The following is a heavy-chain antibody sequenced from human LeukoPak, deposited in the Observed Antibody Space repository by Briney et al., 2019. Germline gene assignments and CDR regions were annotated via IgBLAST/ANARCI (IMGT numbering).Heavy chain of an antibody. D-gene: IGHD5-18*01. CDR3: AGGRRVDTAMAYYFDY. V-gene: IGHV4-38-2*02. Sequence: PSETLSLTCTVSGYSISSGYYWGWIRPPPGKGLEWIGSIYHSGSTYYNPSLKSRVTISVDTSKNQFSLKLSSVTAADTAVYYCAGGRRVDTAMAYYFDYWGQGTLVTVSS. CDR1: GYSISSGYY. J-gene: IGHJ4*02. CDR2: IYHSGST.